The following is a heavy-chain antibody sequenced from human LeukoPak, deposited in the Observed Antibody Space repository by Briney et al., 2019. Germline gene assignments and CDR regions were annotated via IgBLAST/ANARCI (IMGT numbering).Heavy chain of an antibody. CDR2: IIHSGAT. V-gene: IGHV4-34*01. Sequence: PSETLSLTCGASGGSFSDYYRSWIRQPPGKGLEWIGEIIHSGATSSSPSLKSRVTISMDPSKNQFSLRLSSVTAADTAVYYCARGRFSVYYFDYWGQGSLVTVSS. CDR1: GGSFSDYY. J-gene: IGHJ4*02. D-gene: IGHD3-3*02. CDR3: ARGRFSVYYFDY.